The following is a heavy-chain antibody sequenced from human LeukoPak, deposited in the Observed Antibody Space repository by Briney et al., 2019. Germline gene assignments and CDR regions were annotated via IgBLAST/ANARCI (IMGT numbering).Heavy chain of an antibody. D-gene: IGHD1-26*01. CDR3: ARGEWDLLFDY. CDR1: GGSFSGYY. CDR2: INHSGST. Sequence: SETLSLTCAVYGGSFSGYYWNWIRQPPGKGLEWIGEINHSGSTNYNPSLKSRVTISVDTSKNQFSLKLSSVTAADTAVYYCARGEWDLLFDYWGQGTLVTVSS. V-gene: IGHV4-34*01. J-gene: IGHJ4*02.